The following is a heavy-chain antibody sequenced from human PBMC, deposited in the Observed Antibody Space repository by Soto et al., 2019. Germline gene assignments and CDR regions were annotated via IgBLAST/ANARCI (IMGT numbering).Heavy chain of an antibody. V-gene: IGHV4-59*01. Sequence: PSETLSLTCTVSGSSISPFYWSWIRQPPGRGLEWIGYIYYTGSTKYNPSLKSRVTLSLGTSRNQLSLKLSSVTAADTAVYFCTRVGGYYGDYPNFDCWGPGTLVTVSS. D-gene: IGHD4-17*01. J-gene: IGHJ4*02. CDR2: IYYTGST. CDR3: TRVGGYYGDYPNFDC. CDR1: GSSISPFY.